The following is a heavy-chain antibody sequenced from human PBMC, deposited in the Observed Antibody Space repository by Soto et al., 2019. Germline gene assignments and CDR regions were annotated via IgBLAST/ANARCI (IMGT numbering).Heavy chain of an antibody. Sequence: PGGSLRLSCAASGFTFSSYAMSWVRQAPGKRLVLVLAFSCSCCSTYYADSVKGRFTIFRDNSKNTLFFQMNSLRAEDTAVYFCAKELGYYDSSGYFSYYFDYWGQGTLVTAPQ. CDR2: FSCSCCST. CDR3: AKELGYYDSSGYFSYYFDY. D-gene: IGHD3-22*01. CDR1: GFTFSSYA. J-gene: IGHJ4*02. V-gene: IGHV3-23*01.